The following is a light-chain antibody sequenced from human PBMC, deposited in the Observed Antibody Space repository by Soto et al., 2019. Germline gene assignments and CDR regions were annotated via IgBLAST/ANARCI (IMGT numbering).Light chain of an antibody. Sequence: DIQMTQSPSSVSASIGDTVTSTCRASQGINNWLAWYQQTPGKAPKLLIYAASTLQSGVPSRFSGSGSGTDFTLTISSLQPEDFATYYCQQANRFPHTVGGGTRVEI. CDR3: QQANRFPHT. CDR1: QGINNW. J-gene: IGKJ4*01. V-gene: IGKV1-12*01. CDR2: AAS.